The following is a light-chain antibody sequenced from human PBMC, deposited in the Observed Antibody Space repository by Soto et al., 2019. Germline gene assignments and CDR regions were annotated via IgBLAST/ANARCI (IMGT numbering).Light chain of an antibody. CDR3: QQYGSSPRT. CDR2: GAS. J-gene: IGKJ1*01. CDR1: QSVSSSY. V-gene: IGKV3-20*01. Sequence: EVVLTQSPGTLSLSPGQRATLSCRASQSVSSSYLAWYQQKPGQAPRLLIYGASSRATGIPDRLSGSGSGTDFTLTISRLEPEDFAFYYCQQYGSSPRTFGQGTKVEIK.